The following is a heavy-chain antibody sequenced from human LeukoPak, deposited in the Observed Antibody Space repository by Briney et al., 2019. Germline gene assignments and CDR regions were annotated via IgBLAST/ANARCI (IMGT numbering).Heavy chain of an antibody. CDR3: TGGYCSGGSCYSATLDY. CDR1: GFTFGDYA. J-gene: IGHJ4*02. CDR2: IRSKAYGWTT. V-gene: IGHV3-49*04. D-gene: IGHD2-15*01. Sequence: GGSLRLSCTASGFTFGDYAMIWVRQARGEGLEWVVLIRSKAYGWTTEYAASVKGRFTISRDDSTSIAYLQMNSLKTEDTAVYYCTGGYCSGGSCYSATLDYWGQGTLVTVSS.